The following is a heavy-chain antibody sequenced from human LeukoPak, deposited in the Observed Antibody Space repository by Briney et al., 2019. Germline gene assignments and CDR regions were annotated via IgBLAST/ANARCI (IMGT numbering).Heavy chain of an antibody. CDR2: INPNSGGT. D-gene: IGHD1-26*01. V-gene: IGHV1-2*02. J-gene: IGHJ4*02. CDR1: GYTFTSYG. Sequence: VSVKVSCKASGYTFTSYGISWVRPAPGQGLEWMGWINPNSGGTNYAQKFQGRVTMTRDTSISTAYMELSRLKSDDTAVFYCAGVGFSGGISALYYFDFWGQGTLVTVSS. CDR3: AGVGFSGGISALYYFDF.